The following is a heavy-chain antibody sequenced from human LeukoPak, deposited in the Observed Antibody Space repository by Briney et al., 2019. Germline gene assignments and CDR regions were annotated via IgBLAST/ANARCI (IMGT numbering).Heavy chain of an antibody. V-gene: IGHV3-48*02. CDR2: ISTSSSTI. D-gene: IGHD4-17*01. CDR3: ARDGHGDYLFDY. J-gene: IGHJ4*02. Sequence: PGGSLRPSCAASRITFSSYSLNWIRQAPGKGLEWISYISTSSSTIYYADSVKGRFTISRDNAKNSLYLQMNSLRDEDTAVCYCARDGHGDYLFDYWGQGTLVTVSS. CDR1: RITFSSYS.